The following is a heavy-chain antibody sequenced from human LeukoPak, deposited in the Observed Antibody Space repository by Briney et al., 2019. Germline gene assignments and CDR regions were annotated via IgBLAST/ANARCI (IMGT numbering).Heavy chain of an antibody. V-gene: IGHV3-11*06. D-gene: IGHD3-10*01. CDR3: ARHGSGMFDY. CDR1: GFTFSDYY. Sequence: KPGGSLRLSCAASGFTFSDYYMSWVRQAPGKGLEWVSYITRSSDDTNHADSVKGRFTISRDNAKNSLSLQMNSLRAEDTALYYCARHGSGMFDYWGQGTLVTVSS. CDR2: ITRSSDDT. J-gene: IGHJ4*02.